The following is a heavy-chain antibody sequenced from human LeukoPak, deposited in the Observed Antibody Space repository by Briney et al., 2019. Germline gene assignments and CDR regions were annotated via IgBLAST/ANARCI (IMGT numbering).Heavy chain of an antibody. CDR1: GFTFSSYG. V-gene: IGHV3-33*06. CDR2: IWYDGSNK. J-gene: IGHJ5*02. D-gene: IGHD6-6*01. CDR3: AKSPQAYSSSSLAWFDP. Sequence: GGSLRLSCAASGFTFSSYGMHWVRQAPGKGLEWVAVIWYDGSNKYYAASVKGRFTISGDNSKNTLYLQMNSLRAEDTAVYYCAKSPQAYSSSSLAWFDPWGQGTLVTVSS.